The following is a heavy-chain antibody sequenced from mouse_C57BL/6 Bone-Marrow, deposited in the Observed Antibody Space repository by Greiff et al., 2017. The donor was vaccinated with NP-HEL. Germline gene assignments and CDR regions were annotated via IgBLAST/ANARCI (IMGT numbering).Heavy chain of an antibody. Sequence: EVMLQQSGPELVKPGASVKISCKASGYTFTDYYMNWVKQSHGKSLEWIGDINPNNGGTSYNQKFKGKATLTVDKSSSTAYMELRSLTSEDSAVYYCARRDYGSSYWYFDVWGTGTTVTVSS. J-gene: IGHJ1*03. V-gene: IGHV1-26*01. CDR2: INPNNGGT. CDR3: ARRDYGSSYWYFDV. D-gene: IGHD1-1*01. CDR1: GYTFTDYY.